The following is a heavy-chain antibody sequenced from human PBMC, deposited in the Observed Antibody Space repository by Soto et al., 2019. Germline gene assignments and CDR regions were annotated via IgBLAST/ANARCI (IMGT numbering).Heavy chain of an antibody. Sequence: QLQLQESGPGLVKPSETLSLTCTVSGGSISSSSYYWGWIRQPPGKGLEWIGSSYYSGRTYYNPSPKRLVTISVDTSKIHFSLKLSSVTAANTAVYYCGRRALLVSIFSSIAARRPSGGAFDFGCQGTLVSFSS. CDR1: GGSISSSSYY. V-gene: IGHV4-39*02. CDR3: GRRALLVSIFSSIAARRPSGGAFDF. CDR2: SYYSGRT. D-gene: IGHD6-6*01. J-gene: IGHJ4*02.